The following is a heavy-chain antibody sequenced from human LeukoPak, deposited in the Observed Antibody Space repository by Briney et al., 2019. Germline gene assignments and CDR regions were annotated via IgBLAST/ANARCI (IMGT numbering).Heavy chain of an antibody. D-gene: IGHD5-24*01. CDR3: ARGDGYNSFDY. CDR2: IYTSGST. CDR1: GGSISSGSYY. J-gene: IGHJ4*02. V-gene: IGHV4-61*02. Sequence: SETLSLTCTVSGGSISSGSYYWSWIRQPAGKGLEWIGRIYTSGSTNYNPSLKSRVTISVDTSKNQFSLKLSSATAADTAVYYCARGDGYNSFDYWGQGTLVTVSS.